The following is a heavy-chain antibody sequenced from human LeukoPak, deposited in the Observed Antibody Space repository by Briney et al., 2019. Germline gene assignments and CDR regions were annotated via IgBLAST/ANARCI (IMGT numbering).Heavy chain of an antibody. D-gene: IGHD2-8*01. Sequence: QAGGSLRLSCEASGFAFNIYTMNWVRQAPGKGLEWVSIINYNGGYTYYADSVKGRFTISRDNSKNTVYLQMNSLRPEDTATYYCAKDGHCPDSVCGTQIAVAGHVDYWGQGALVTVSS. CDR1: GFAFNIYT. V-gene: IGHV3-23*01. CDR3: AKDGHCPDSVCGTQIAVAGHVDY. CDR2: INYNGGYT. J-gene: IGHJ4*02.